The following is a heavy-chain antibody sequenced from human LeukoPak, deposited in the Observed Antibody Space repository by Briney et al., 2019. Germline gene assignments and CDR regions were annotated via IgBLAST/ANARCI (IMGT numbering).Heavy chain of an antibody. CDR2: ISSSGSTI. CDR1: GFTFSSYE. J-gene: IGHJ5*02. V-gene: IGHV3-48*03. D-gene: IGHD1-26*01. CDR3: ARAGRELPSTAWFDP. Sequence: PGGSLRLSCAASGFTFSSYEMNWVRQAPGKGLEWVSYISSSGSTIYYADSVKGRFTISRDNAKNSLYLQMNSLRAEDTAVYYCARAGRELPSTAWFDPWGQGTLVTVSS.